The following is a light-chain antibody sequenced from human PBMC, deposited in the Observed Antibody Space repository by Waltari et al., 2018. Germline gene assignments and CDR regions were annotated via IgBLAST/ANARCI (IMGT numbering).Light chain of an antibody. Sequence: QSVLTQPPSASGTPGQRVTISCSGSSSNIGSNTVNWYQQLPGTAPKLLISSNKQRPSGVPDRFSGSKSGTSASLAISGLQSEDEADYYCAAWDDSLNGWVFGGGTKLTVL. CDR2: SNK. CDR1: SSNIGSNT. J-gene: IGLJ3*02. CDR3: AAWDDSLNGWV. V-gene: IGLV1-44*01.